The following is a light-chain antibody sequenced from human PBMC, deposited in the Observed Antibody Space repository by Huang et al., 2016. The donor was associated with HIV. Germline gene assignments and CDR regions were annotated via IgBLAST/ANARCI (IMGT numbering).Light chain of an antibody. CDR3: MQATHWPLT. Sequence: DVVLTQSPLSLPVTLGQPASISCRSSQSLVHSDGSTYLTWFHQRPGQTPWRLIDRVSSRESGVPDRFSGSGSISDFTLKISRVEAEDVGVFYCMQATHWPLTFGGGTKVEIK. CDR2: RVS. CDR1: QSLVHSDGSTY. V-gene: IGKV2-30*02. J-gene: IGKJ4*01.